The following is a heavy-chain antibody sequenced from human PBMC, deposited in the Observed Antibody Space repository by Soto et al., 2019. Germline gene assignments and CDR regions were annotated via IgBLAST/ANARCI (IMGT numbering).Heavy chain of an antibody. CDR2: IIGSGGST. CDR3: EKDRNYYDSSGFDF. CDR1: GFTFSSYA. V-gene: IGHV3-23*01. J-gene: IGHJ4*02. D-gene: IGHD3-22*01. Sequence: GGSLRLSCAASGFTFSSYALGWVRQAPGKGLEWVSTIIGSGGSTYYADSVKGLFTISRDKARNSLYLQMNNLRAEDTAIYYCEKDRNYYDSSGFDFWGQGTLVTVSS.